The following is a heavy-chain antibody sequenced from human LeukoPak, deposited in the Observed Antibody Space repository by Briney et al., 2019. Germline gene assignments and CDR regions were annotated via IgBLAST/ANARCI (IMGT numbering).Heavy chain of an antibody. CDR1: GGTFSSYA. V-gene: IGHV1-69*04. CDR3: ARVIGGSYDFWSGYSDY. D-gene: IGHD3-3*01. CDR2: IIPILGIA. Sequence: ASVKVSCKASGGTFSSYAISWVRQAPGQGLEWMGRIIPILGIANYAQKFQGRVTITADKSTSTAYMELSSLRSEDTAVYYCARVIGGSYDFWSGYSDYWGQGTLVTVSS. J-gene: IGHJ4*02.